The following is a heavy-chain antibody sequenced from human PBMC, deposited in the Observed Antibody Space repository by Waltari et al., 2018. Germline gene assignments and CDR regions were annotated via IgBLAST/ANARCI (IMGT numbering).Heavy chain of an antibody. Sequence: QLVQSGAEVKKPGASVKVSCKASGYIFSNYSSTWVLKAPGQGLEWMGWINPYNGDTKYEQNLEGRVTMTTDTSTTTVYMEIRTLRSDDTAIYYCARDDVDSSNFGGFWGQGTLVTVSS. CDR3: ARDDVDSSNFGGF. CDR2: INPYNGDT. D-gene: IGHD6-13*01. V-gene: IGHV1-18*01. J-gene: IGHJ4*02. CDR1: GYIFSNYS.